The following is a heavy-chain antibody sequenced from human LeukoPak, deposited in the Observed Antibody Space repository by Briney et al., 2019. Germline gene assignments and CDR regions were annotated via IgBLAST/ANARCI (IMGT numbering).Heavy chain of an antibody. J-gene: IGHJ3*02. CDR3: ARLPGYSSSPRLFDI. Sequence: SETLSLTCTVSGGSISSYYWSLIRQPPGKGLYWLGYIYYSGSTNYNPSLKSRVTISVDTSKNQFSLKLSSVTAADTAVYYCARLPGYSSSPRLFDIWGQGTMVTVSS. CDR1: GGSISSYY. CDR2: IYYSGST. V-gene: IGHV4-59*08. D-gene: IGHD6-13*01.